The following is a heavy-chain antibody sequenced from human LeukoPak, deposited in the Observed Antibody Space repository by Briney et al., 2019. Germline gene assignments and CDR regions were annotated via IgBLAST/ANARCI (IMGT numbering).Heavy chain of an antibody. CDR2: INHNGGT. J-gene: IGHJ4*02. CDR1: GGSFSAYY. CDR3: ARGRIDY. Sequence: SETLSLTCAVYGGSFSAYYWGWIRQSPGKGLEWIGEINHNGGTNYNPSLKSRATISVDRSKNQFSLKLSSVTAADTAVYYCARGRIDYWGQGTLVTVSS. V-gene: IGHV4-34*01.